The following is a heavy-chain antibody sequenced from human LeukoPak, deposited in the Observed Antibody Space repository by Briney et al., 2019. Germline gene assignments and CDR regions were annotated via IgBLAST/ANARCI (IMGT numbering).Heavy chain of an antibody. J-gene: IGHJ3*02. Sequence: PGGSLRLSCAASGFTFSSYAMHWVRQAPGKGLEWVAVISYDGSNKYYADSVKGRFTISRDNSKNTLYLQMNSLRAEDTAVYYCARDPGRREKAFDIWGQGTMVTVSS. CDR1: GFTFSSYA. CDR2: ISYDGSNK. CDR3: ARDPGRREKAFDI. V-gene: IGHV3-30-3*01. D-gene: IGHD1-14*01.